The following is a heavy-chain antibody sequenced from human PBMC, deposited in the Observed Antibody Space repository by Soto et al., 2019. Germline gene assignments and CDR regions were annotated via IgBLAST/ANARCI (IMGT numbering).Heavy chain of an antibody. CDR3: ARDLRDGYGL. CDR1: GYTLTELS. CDR2: FSPENGKT. Sequence: GASVKVSCKVSGYTLTELSMHWVRQAPGKGLEWMGGFSPENGKTNYAQKFQGRVIMTTDTSTNTAYMELRRLRSDDTAVYYCARDLRDGYGLWGQGTLVTSPQ. V-gene: IGHV1-24*01. J-gene: IGHJ4*02. D-gene: IGHD5-12*01.